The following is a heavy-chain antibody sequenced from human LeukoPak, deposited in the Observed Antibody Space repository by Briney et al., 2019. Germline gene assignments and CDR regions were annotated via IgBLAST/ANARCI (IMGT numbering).Heavy chain of an antibody. J-gene: IGHJ4*02. CDR3: ARGLSDYYDSSGYYFDYFDY. V-gene: IGHV4-39*07. D-gene: IGHD3-22*01. CDR1: GGSTSTSSHY. Sequence: SETLSLTCTVSGGSTSTSSHYWSWIRQPPGKGLEWIGEINHSGSTNYNPSLKSRVTISVDTSKNQFSLKLSSVTAADTAVYYCARGLSDYYDSSGYYFDYFDYWGQGTLVTVSS. CDR2: INHSGST.